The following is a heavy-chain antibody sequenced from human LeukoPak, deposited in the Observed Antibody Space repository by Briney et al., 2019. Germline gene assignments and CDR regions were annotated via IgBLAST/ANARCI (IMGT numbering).Heavy chain of an antibody. CDR2: INHSGST. J-gene: IGHJ4*02. V-gene: IGHV4-34*01. D-gene: IGHD4-23*01. CDR3: ARLLVRWQITSKESSDY. Sequence: PSETLSLTCSVSGGSFSGYYWSWIRQPPGKGLEWIGEINHSGSTNYHPSLKSRVTISVDTSKNQFSLKLSSVTAADTAVYYCARLLVRWQITSKESSDYWGQGTLVTVSS. CDR1: GGSFSGYY.